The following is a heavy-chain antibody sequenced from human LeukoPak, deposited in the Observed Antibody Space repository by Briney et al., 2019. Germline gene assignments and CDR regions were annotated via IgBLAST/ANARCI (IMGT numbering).Heavy chain of an antibody. CDR2: IYYSGST. Sequence: PSETLSLTCTVSGGSISSYYWSWIRQPPGKELEWIGYIYYSGSTNYNPSLKSRVTISVDTSKNQFSLKLSSVTAADTAVYYCARRLNYYDSSGYYRYDAFDIWGQGTMVTVSS. V-gene: IGHV4-59*08. CDR3: ARRLNYYDSSGYYRYDAFDI. D-gene: IGHD3-22*01. CDR1: GGSISSYY. J-gene: IGHJ3*02.